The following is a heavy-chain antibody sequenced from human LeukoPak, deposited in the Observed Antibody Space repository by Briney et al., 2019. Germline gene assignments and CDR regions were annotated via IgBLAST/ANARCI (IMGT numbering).Heavy chain of an antibody. V-gene: IGHV4-61*02. CDR3: ARENYYDSSGYYH. Sequence: SQTLSLTCNVSGGSNSSGNSYWSWIRQPAGKRLEWIGRIYTNGNTNYNPSLKSRVTISLDTSKNQFSLKVTSVTAADTAVYYCARENYYDSSGYYHWGQGTLVTVSS. D-gene: IGHD3-22*01. CDR1: GGSNSSGNSY. CDR2: IYTNGNT. J-gene: IGHJ4*02.